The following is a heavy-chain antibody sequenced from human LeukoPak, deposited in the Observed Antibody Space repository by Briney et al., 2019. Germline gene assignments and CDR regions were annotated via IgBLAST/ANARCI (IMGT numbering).Heavy chain of an antibody. CDR1: GGSFSGYY. D-gene: IGHD2-21*02. J-gene: IGHJ4*02. Sequence: SETLSLTCAVYGGSFSGYYWSWIRQPPGKGLEWIGEINHSGSTNYNPSLKSRVTISVDTSKNQFSLKLSSVTAADTAVYYCARAPSGDCGGDCYFDYWGQGTLVTVSS. CDR2: INHSGST. CDR3: ARAPSGDCGGDCYFDY. V-gene: IGHV4-34*01.